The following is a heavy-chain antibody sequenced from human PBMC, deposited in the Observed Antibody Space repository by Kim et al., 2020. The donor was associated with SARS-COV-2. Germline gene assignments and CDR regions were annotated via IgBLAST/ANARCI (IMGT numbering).Heavy chain of an antibody. J-gene: IGHJ5*02. D-gene: IGHD6-13*01. Sequence: GGSLRLSCAASGFTFTTYALTWVRQAPGKGLEWVATMTGSGAWTDYVDSVKGRFTISRDNSKNTVYLQMNSLRAEDTALYYCAKGPIAGDKVVWLGPWGQGTQVTVSS. V-gene: IGHV3-23*01. CDR3: AKGPIAGDKVVWLGP. CDR1: GFTFTTYA. CDR2: MTGSGAWT.